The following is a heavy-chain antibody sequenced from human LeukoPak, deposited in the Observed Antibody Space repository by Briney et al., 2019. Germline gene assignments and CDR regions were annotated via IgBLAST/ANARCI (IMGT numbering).Heavy chain of an antibody. Sequence: GGSLRLSCAASGFTFGNSWVHWVRQAPGKGLVWVSLINADGSTTTYADSVKGRFTISRDNSKNTLYLQMNSLRAEDTAVYYCARGGEAVATMAYFDYWGQGTLVTVSS. V-gene: IGHV3-74*01. J-gene: IGHJ4*02. CDR3: ARGGEAVATMAYFDY. D-gene: IGHD5-24*01. CDR1: GFTFGNSW. CDR2: INADGSTT.